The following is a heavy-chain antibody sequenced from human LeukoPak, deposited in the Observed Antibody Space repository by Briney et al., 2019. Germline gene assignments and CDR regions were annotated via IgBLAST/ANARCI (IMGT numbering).Heavy chain of an antibody. CDR1: GGSFSGYY. D-gene: IGHD3-22*01. Sequence: DPSETLSLTCAVYGGSFSGYYWSWIRQPPGKGLEWIGEINHSGSTNYNPSLKSRVTISVDTSKNQFSLKLSSVTAADTAVYYCARAYYYDTSNYYSGGFDIWGQGTMVTVSS. V-gene: IGHV4-34*01. J-gene: IGHJ3*02. CDR3: ARAYYYDTSNYYSGGFDI. CDR2: INHSGST.